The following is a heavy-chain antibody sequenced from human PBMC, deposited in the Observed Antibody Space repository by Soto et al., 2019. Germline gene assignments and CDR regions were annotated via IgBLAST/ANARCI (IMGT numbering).Heavy chain of an antibody. CDR1: GGTFSSYT. J-gene: IGHJ6*02. Sequence: VQLVQSGAEVKKPGSSVKVSCKASGGTFSSYTISWVRQAPGLGLEWMGRIIPMLGIANYAQKFQGRVTITADKSTSTAYMELSSLRSEDTAVYYCARGAWFGENYGMDVWGQGTTVTVSS. CDR2: IIPMLGIA. CDR3: ARGAWFGENYGMDV. D-gene: IGHD3-10*01. V-gene: IGHV1-69*02.